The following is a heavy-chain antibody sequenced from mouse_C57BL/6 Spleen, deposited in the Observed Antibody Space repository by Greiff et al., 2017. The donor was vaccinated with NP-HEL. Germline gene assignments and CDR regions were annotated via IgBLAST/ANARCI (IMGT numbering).Heavy chain of an antibody. CDR3: ARGLRRGTCDY. D-gene: IGHD2-2*01. CDR2: IDPSDSYT. Sequence: QVQLQQPGAELVMPGASVKLSCKASGYTFTSYWMHWVKQRPGQGLEWIGEIDPSDSYTNYNQKFKGKSTLTVDKSSSTAYMQLSSLTSEDSAVYYCARGLRRGTCDYWGQGTTLTVSS. V-gene: IGHV1-69*01. J-gene: IGHJ2*01. CDR1: GYTFTSYW.